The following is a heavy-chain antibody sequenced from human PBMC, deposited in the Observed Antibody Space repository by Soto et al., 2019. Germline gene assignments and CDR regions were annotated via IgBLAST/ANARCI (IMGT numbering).Heavy chain of an antibody. J-gene: IGHJ4*02. CDR1: GGSLRGYY. CDR2: INHSGST. Sequence: SETLSLTCAVYGGSLRGYYWSWIRQPPGMALEWIVEINHSGSTNYNPSLQSRVTISVDTSKNHISLKVMSVIVADTAMFYCARGGAGAGPFDXWGQVTQVTVSX. D-gene: IGHD6-19*01. V-gene: IGHV4-34*01. CDR3: ARGGAGAGPFDX.